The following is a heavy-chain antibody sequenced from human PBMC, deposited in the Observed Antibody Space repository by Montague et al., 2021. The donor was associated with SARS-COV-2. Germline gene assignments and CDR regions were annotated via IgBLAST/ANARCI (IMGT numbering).Heavy chain of an antibody. J-gene: IGHJ4*02. CDR3: ARDRFDFGAGRQGTIDF. CDR2: MHFTGKT. V-gene: IGHV4-4*07. Sequence: SETLSLTCSVSGDSITNHYWSWIRQPAGKGLGWIGCMHFTGKTNYSPSLSSRLTMSADTSKNQFSLKLTSVTAADTAIYFCARDRFDFGAGRQGTIDFWGQGTLVTVSS. D-gene: IGHD3-10*01. CDR1: GDSITNHY.